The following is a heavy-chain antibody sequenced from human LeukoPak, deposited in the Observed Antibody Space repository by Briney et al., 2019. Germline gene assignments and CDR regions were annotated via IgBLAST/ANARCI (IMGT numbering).Heavy chain of an antibody. CDR1: GFTFSSYS. V-gene: IGHV3-48*01. J-gene: IGHJ4*02. CDR3: ARDHYYGSGSYYPITYYFDY. D-gene: IGHD3-10*01. Sequence: GGSLRLSCAASGFTFSSYSMNWVRQAPGKGLEWVSYISSSSSTIYYADSVKGRFTISRDNAKNSLYLQMNSLRAEDTAVYYCARDHYYGSGSYYPITYYFDYWGQGTLVTVSS. CDR2: ISSSSSTI.